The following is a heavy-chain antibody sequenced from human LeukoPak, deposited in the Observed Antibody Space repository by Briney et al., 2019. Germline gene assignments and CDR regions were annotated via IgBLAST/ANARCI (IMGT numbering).Heavy chain of an antibody. Sequence: PGRSLRLSCAASGFSFDDYAMHWVRQAPGKGLEWVSGISWNSGSIGYADSVKGRFTISRDNAKNSLYLQMNSLRAEDMALYYCVKDVYLLSTLSGYFDYWGQGTLVTVSS. CDR3: VKDVYLLSTLSGYFDY. V-gene: IGHV3-9*03. J-gene: IGHJ4*02. CDR2: ISWNSGSI. D-gene: IGHD2-15*01. CDR1: GFSFDDYA.